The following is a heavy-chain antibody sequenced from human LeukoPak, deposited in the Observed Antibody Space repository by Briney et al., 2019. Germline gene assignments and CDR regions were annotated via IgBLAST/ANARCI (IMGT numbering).Heavy chain of an antibody. CDR1: GGSFSGYY. CDR2: IIHSGST. J-gene: IGHJ5*02. Sequence: PSETLSLTCAVYGGSFSGYYWTWIRQSPGKGLEWIGEIIHSGSTNYNPSLKSRVTISVDTSKNQFSLKLSSVTAADTAVYYCARGLSRPWFDPWGQGTLVTVSS. CDR3: ARGLSRPWFDP. V-gene: IGHV4-34*01.